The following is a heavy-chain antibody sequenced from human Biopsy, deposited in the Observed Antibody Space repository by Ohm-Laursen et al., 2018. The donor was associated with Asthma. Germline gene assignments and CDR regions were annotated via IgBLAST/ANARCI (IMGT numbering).Heavy chain of an antibody. D-gene: IGHD1-1*01. CDR3: VRDGTDDAFDI. Sequence: SLRPSCTASGFTFGSYGLHWVRQAPGKGLEWVADIWFDGSNKHYADSVKGRFTISRDNSKNTLDLRMNSLREEDTAVYYCVRDGTDDAFDIWGQGTVVSVSS. J-gene: IGHJ3*02. V-gene: IGHV3-33*01. CDR2: IWFDGSNK. CDR1: GFTFGSYG.